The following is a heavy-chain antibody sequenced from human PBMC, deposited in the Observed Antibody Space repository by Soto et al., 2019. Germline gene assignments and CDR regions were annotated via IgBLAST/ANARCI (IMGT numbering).Heavy chain of an antibody. D-gene: IGHD6-19*01. V-gene: IGHV3-30*18. Sequence: QVQLVESGGGVVQPGRSLRLACAASGFTFSSYGIQWVRQTPGKGLEWVAVISFDGSLKYYADSVKGRFTISRDNSKNTLYLQMNGPRVEDTAVYSCAKEHTLYNSGWFFDYWGQGTLVTVSS. CDR1: GFTFSSYG. CDR3: AKEHTLYNSGWFFDY. J-gene: IGHJ4*02. CDR2: ISFDGSLK.